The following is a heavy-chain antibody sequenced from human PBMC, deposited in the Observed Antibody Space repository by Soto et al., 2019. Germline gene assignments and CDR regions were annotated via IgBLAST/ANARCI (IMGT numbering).Heavy chain of an antibody. V-gene: IGHV1-18*01. Sequence: GASVKVSCKASGYTFTSYGISWVRQAPGQGLEWMGWISAYNGNTNYAQKLQGRVTMTTDTSTSTAYMELRSLRSDDTAVYYCARDIKRGPGSYITHYYYYCYMDVRGKGTTVTVPS. J-gene: IGHJ6*03. CDR2: ISAYNGNT. CDR1: GYTFTSYG. D-gene: IGHD3-10*01. CDR3: ARDIKRGPGSYITHYYYYCYMDV.